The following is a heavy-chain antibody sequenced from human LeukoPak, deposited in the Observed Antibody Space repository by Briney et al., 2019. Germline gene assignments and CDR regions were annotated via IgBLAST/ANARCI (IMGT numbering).Heavy chain of an antibody. CDR1: GFSFSNYW. Sequence: GSLRLSCEASGFSFSNYWMSWVRQAPGKGLEWVANIKQDGSEIYYVDSVRGRFTISRDNAKNSLYLQMNSLRAEDTAGYYCPSPPLNTGSYFDYWGQGILVSVS. CDR3: PSPPLNTGSYFDY. D-gene: IGHD1-26*01. CDR2: IKQDGSEI. J-gene: IGHJ4*02. V-gene: IGHV3-7*01.